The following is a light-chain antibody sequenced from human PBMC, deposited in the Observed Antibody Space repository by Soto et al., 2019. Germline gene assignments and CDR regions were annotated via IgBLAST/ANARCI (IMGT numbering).Light chain of an antibody. V-gene: IGKV1-12*01. CDR3: LQTNSLPWT. Sequence: DIQMTQSRSSVSASVGDRVTITCRASLDISNWLAWYQQKPGKAPKLLIYAASNLQSGVPSRFSGSGSGTDFTLTVSSLQPEDFATYYCLQTNSLPWTFGQGTKVEIK. CDR1: LDISNW. J-gene: IGKJ1*01. CDR2: AAS.